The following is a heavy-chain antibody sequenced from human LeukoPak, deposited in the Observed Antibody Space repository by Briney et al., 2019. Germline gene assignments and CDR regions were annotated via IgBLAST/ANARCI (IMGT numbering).Heavy chain of an antibody. J-gene: IGHJ4*02. CDR1: GYTFTSYG. D-gene: IGHD3-22*01. V-gene: IGHV1-18*01. Sequence: ASVKVSCKASGYTFTSYGISWVRQAPGQGLEWMGWISAYNGNTNYAQKLQGRVTMTRDTSISTAYMELSRLRSDDTAVYYCARGYYDSSGYAHDYWGQGTLVTVSS. CDR3: ARGYYDSSGYAHDY. CDR2: ISAYNGNT.